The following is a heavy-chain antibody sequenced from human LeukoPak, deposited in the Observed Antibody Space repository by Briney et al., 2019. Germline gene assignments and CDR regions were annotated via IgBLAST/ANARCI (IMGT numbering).Heavy chain of an antibody. J-gene: IGHJ4*02. CDR2: IYPGDSDN. CDR3: ARSTHYRSGNDY. V-gene: IGHV5-51*01. CDR1: GYSFTTYW. Sequence: GAALKISCKGAGYSFTTYWIGWVRPMPGKGVGWMGIIYPGDSDNRYSPSFQGQVTISVDKSIGTAYLQWSSLKASDTAMYYCARSTHYRSGNDYWGQGTLVTVSS. D-gene: IGHD3-10*01.